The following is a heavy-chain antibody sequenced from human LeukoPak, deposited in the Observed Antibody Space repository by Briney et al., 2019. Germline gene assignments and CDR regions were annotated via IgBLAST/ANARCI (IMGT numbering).Heavy chain of an antibody. Sequence: ASVKVSCKASGYTFTSYGISWVRQAPGQGLEWMGWISAYNGNTNYAQKLQGRVTMTTDTSTSTAYMELRSLRSDDTAVYYCARAAYYGSGSYPYYYYYMDVWGKGTTVTISS. J-gene: IGHJ6*03. D-gene: IGHD3-10*01. CDR2: ISAYNGNT. CDR1: GYTFTSYG. CDR3: ARAAYYGSGSYPYYYYYMDV. V-gene: IGHV1-18*01.